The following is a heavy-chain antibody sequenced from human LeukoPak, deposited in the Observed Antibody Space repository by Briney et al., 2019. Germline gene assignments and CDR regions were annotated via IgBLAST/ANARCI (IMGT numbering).Heavy chain of an antibody. CDR1: GGSISSSSDY. D-gene: IGHD3-3*01. CDR2: IYYSGST. Sequence: PSETLSLTCTVSGGSISSSSDYWGWIRQPPGKGLEWIGSIYYSGSTYYNPSLKSRVTISVDTSKNQFSLKLSSVTAADTAVYYCARDLRDFWSGYQFDYWGQGTLVTVSS. J-gene: IGHJ4*02. V-gene: IGHV4-39*07. CDR3: ARDLRDFWSGYQFDY.